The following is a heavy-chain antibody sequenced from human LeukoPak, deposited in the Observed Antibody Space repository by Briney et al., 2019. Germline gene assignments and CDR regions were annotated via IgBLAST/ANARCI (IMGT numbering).Heavy chain of an antibody. Sequence: GGSLRLSCTASGFAFDEHGMSWVCQVPGKGLEWVSGINWSGGSTGYADPLRGRFTISRDNAKNSLYLQMDSLRAEDTALYYCARAPITSPFYFDYWGQGTLVTVSS. J-gene: IGHJ4*02. V-gene: IGHV3-20*04. CDR3: ARAPITSPFYFDY. CDR1: GFAFDEHG. D-gene: IGHD2-2*01. CDR2: INWSGGST.